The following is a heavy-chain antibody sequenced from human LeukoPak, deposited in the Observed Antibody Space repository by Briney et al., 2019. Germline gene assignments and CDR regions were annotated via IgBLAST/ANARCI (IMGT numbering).Heavy chain of an antibody. Sequence: SETLSLTCTVSGASISSGTYYWGWIRQPPGKGLEWIGSIYYSVNTNYNPSLKSRITMSVDTSKKQFSLRLRSVTAADTAIYYCARRPIHNSGWNNNYYYYMDVWGKGTTVTVSS. J-gene: IGHJ6*03. CDR1: GASISSGTYY. V-gene: IGHV4-39*07. D-gene: IGHD6-19*01. CDR2: IYYSVNT. CDR3: ARRPIHNSGWNNNYYYYMDV.